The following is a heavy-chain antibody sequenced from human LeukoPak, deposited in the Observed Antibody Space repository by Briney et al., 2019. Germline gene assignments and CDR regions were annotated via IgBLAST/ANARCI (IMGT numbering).Heavy chain of an antibody. CDR3: ARNSCSGGSCYENRGYFDY. D-gene: IGHD2-15*01. V-gene: IGHV4-61*02. CDR2: IYTSGST. CDR1: GGSISSGSYY. Sequence: KSSETLSLTCTVSGGSISSGSYYWSWIRQPAGKGLEWIGRIYTSGSTNYNPSLKSRVTISVDTSKNQFSLKLSSVTAADTAVYYCARNSCSGGSCYENRGYFDYWGQGTLVTVSS. J-gene: IGHJ4*02.